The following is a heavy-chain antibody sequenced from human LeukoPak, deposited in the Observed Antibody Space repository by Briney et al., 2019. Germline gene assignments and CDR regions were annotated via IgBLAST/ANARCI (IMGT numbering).Heavy chain of an antibody. CDR2: VKQDGSDK. V-gene: IGHV3-7*01. J-gene: IGHJ3*02. Sequence: PGGSLRLSCAASGFTFSSYWMSWVRQAPGKGLEWVANVKQDGSDKYYVDSVKGRFAISRDNAKKSLYLQMNSLRADDTAVYYCARDVATLFGAFDIWGQGTMVTVSS. CDR3: ARDVATLFGAFDI. D-gene: IGHD1-26*01. CDR1: GFTFSSYW.